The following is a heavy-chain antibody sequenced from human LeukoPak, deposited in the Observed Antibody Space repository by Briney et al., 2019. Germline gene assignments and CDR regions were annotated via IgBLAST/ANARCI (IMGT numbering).Heavy chain of an antibody. Sequence: GGSLRLSCAASGFTFSVSAMHWVREASGKGREWVGRIRSKANSYATAYAASVKGRFTIPRDDSKHTAYLQMNSLKTEDTAVYYCTTGIAVAAGWFDPWGQGTLVTVSS. J-gene: IGHJ5*02. CDR3: TTGIAVAAGWFDP. CDR2: IRSKANSYAT. CDR1: GFTFSVSA. V-gene: IGHV3-73*01. D-gene: IGHD6-19*01.